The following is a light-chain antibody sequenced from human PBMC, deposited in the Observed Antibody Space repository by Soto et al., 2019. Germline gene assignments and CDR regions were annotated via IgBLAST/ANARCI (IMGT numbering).Light chain of an antibody. CDR2: RAS. J-gene: IGKJ1*01. CDR3: QRYAGSPWT. V-gene: IGKV3-20*01. Sequence: EIVLTQSPGTLSLSPGERATLSCRASQSVGSSYLAWYQQKPGQAPRLLLYRASSRATGIPDRFSGGESGTDFSLTTSRLEPEDFAVYYCQRYAGSPWTFGQGTKVELK. CDR1: QSVGSSY.